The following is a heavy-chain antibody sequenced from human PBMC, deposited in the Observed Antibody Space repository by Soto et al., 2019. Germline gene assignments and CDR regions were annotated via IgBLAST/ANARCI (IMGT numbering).Heavy chain of an antibody. CDR2: IRSDGTAT. J-gene: IGHJ4*02. Sequence: GGSLRLSCAASGFTFSSYAMSWVRQAPGMGLVWVSSIRSDGTATQYADSVNGRFTVSRDNTKNTLYLQMTSLRAEDTAVYYCAKDLSWGQCDYWGQGTLVTVSS. V-gene: IGHV3-74*01. D-gene: IGHD3-16*01. CDR3: AKDLSWGQCDY. CDR1: GFTFSSYA.